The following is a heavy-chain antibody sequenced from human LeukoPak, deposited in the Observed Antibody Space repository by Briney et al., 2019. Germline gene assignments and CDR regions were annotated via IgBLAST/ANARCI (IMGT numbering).Heavy chain of an antibody. CDR2: ISWNSGSI. CDR1: GFTFDDYA. CDR3: AKVGTTYYFDY. V-gene: IGHV3-9*01. J-gene: IGHJ4*02. D-gene: IGHD1-7*01. Sequence: PGRSLRLSCAASGFTFDDYAMHWVRQAPGKGLEWVSGISWNSGSIGYADSVKGRFTISRDNAKNSLYLQMNSLRAEDTALNYCAKVGTTYYFDYWGQGTLVTVSS.